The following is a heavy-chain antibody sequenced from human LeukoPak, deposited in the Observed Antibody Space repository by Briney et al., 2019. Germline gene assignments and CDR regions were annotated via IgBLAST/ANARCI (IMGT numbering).Heavy chain of an antibody. CDR2: IKKDGSVK. D-gene: IGHD7-27*01. CDR3: ATYTHWVAGDV. V-gene: IGHV3-7*01. CDR1: GFSFSDSW. J-gene: IGHJ6*02. Sequence: PGGSLRLSCVASGFSFSDSWMSWVRQAPGKGLEWVADIKKDGSVKEYVDSVKGRFTISRDNAKNSLYLQMGRLRAEDTAVYYCATYTHWVAGDVWGQGTTVSVSS.